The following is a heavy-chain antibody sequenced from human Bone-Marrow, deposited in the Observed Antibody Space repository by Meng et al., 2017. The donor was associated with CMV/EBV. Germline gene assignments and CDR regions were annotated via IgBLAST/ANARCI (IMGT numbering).Heavy chain of an antibody. CDR2: IYTSGST. CDR3: ARRGLLRYSSWYFDL. D-gene: IGHD3-9*01. Sequence: QVRLQDSAPGLVRPSETLSLACTVSGVSISSYYVSWIRQPAGKGLEWIGRIYTSGSTNHNPSLKNRVTMSVDTSKNQFSLKLSSVTAADTAVYYCARRGLLRYSSWYFDLWGRGTLVTVSS. CDR1: GVSISSYY. J-gene: IGHJ2*01. V-gene: IGHV4-4*07.